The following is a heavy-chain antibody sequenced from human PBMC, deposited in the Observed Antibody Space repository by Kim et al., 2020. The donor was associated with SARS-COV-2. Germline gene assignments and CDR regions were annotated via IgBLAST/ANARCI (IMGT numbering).Heavy chain of an antibody. V-gene: IGHV4-38-2*02. CDR1: GYSISSGYY. CDR2: IYHSGST. J-gene: IGHJ5*02. D-gene: IGHD2-2*01. Sequence: SETLSLTCTVSGYSISSGYYWGWIRQPPGKGLEWIGSIYHSGSTYYNPSLKSRVTISVDTSKNQFSLKLSSVTAADTAVYYCARVRYCSSTSCPGWFDPWGQGTLVTVSS. CDR3: ARVRYCSSTSCPGWFDP.